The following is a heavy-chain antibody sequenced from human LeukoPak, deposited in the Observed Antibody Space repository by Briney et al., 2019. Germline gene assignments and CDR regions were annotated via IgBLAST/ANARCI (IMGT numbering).Heavy chain of an antibody. J-gene: IGHJ5*02. D-gene: IGHD6-19*01. CDR2: IIPILGIA. CDR3: ASVLSGIAVAGSFDP. Sequence: SVKVSCKASGGTFSSYAISWVRQAPGQGLEWMGRIIPILGIANYTQKFQGRVTITADKSTSTAYMELSSLRSEDTAVYYCASVLSGIAVAGSFDPWGQGTLVTVSS. V-gene: IGHV1-69*04. CDR1: GGTFSSYA.